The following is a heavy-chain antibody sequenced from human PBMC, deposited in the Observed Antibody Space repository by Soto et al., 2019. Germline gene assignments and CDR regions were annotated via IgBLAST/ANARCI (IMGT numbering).Heavy chain of an antibody. CDR2: IYPGDSDT. CDR3: ARTESGYSYGFADV. Sequence: GESLKISCQGSGYSFSNYWIAWLRQMPGKGLEYMGIIYPGDSDTRYSPSLQGQITFSADKSISTAYLQLSSLKASDTAMYYCARTESGYSYGFADVWGQGTTVTVSS. J-gene: IGHJ6*02. CDR1: GYSFSNYW. V-gene: IGHV5-51*01. D-gene: IGHD5-18*01.